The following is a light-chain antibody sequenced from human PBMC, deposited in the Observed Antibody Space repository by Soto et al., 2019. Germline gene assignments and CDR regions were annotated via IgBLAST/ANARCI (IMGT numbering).Light chain of an antibody. CDR3: QQYNSGWT. Sequence: DIQMTQSPSSLSASVGDRVIITCRTSQSISRWLAWYQQKPGKPPSLLIYEASNLENGVPSRFSGSGSGTEFSLTISSLQPDDSATYYCQQYNSGWTFGQGTKVDI. CDR1: QSISRW. J-gene: IGKJ1*01. V-gene: IGKV1-5*03. CDR2: EAS.